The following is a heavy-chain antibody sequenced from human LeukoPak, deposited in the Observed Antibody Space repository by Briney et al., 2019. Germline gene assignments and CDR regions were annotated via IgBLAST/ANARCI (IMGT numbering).Heavy chain of an antibody. V-gene: IGHV1-18*01. CDR2: ISAYNGNT. D-gene: IGHD3-3*01. Sequence: ASVKVSCKASGYTFTSYGISWVRQAPGQGLEWMGWISAYNGNTNYAQKLQGRVTMTTDTSTSTAYMELRSLRSDDTAVYYCARGHYDFWSGYSYYFDYWGQGTLVTVSS. J-gene: IGHJ4*02. CDR1: GYTFTSYG. CDR3: ARGHYDFWSGYSYYFDY.